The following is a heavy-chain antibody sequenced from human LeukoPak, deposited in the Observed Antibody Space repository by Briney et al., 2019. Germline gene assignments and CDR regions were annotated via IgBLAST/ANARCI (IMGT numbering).Heavy chain of an antibody. CDR1: GGSISSYY. Sequence: TSETLSLTCTVAGGSISSYYWSWIRQPPGKGLEWIGYIYYSGSTNYNPSLKSRVTISVDTSKNQFSLKLSSVTAADTAVYYCARETSQKGAHYMDVWGKGTTVTISS. CDR3: ARETSQKGAHYMDV. D-gene: IGHD3-16*01. CDR2: IYYSGST. V-gene: IGHV4-59*01. J-gene: IGHJ6*03.